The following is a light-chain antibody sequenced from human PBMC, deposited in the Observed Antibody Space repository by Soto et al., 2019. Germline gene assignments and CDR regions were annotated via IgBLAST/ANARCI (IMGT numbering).Light chain of an antibody. CDR3: QQYGSSPLT. Sequence: EIVLTQSRGTLSLSPGERATLSCRASQSVTSTYLAWYQQKPGQPPRLLIYGASSRATGIPDRFSGSGSVTDFTLTISRLAPEDFAVYYCQQYGSSPLTFGQGTKV. CDR2: GAS. CDR1: QSVTSTY. J-gene: IGKJ1*01. V-gene: IGKV3-20*01.